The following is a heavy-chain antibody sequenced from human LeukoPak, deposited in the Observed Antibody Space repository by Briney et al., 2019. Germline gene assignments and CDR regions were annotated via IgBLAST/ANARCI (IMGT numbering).Heavy chain of an antibody. V-gene: IGHV4-61*08. Sequence: ASQTLSLTCTVSGGSISSGGYYWSWIRQPPGKGLEWIGYIYYSGSTNYNPSLKSRVTISVDTSKNQFSLKLSSVTAADTAVYYCARDGYYGTNYYYYGMDVWGQGTTVTVSS. CDR3: ARDGYYGTNYYYYGMDV. D-gene: IGHD3-10*01. J-gene: IGHJ6*02. CDR2: IYYSGST. CDR1: GGSISSGGYY.